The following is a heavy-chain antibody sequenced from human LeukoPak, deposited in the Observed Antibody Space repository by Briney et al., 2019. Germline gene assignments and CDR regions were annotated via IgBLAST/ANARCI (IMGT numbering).Heavy chain of an antibody. CDR1: GHTLISLS. CDR3: ATSRGDSGAYYGFDY. CDR2: FDPEDGEI. V-gene: IGHV1-24*01. D-gene: IGHD1-26*01. Sequence: GASVKVSCKVSGHTLISLSMHWVRLVPGKGLEWMGGFDPEDGEIVYSQEFQGRVTMTEDTPTDTAYMELSSLRSEDTAIYYCATSRGDSGAYYGFDYWGRGTLVTVSS. J-gene: IGHJ4*02.